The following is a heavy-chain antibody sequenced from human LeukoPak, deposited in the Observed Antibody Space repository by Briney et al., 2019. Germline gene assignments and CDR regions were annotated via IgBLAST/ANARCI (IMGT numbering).Heavy chain of an antibody. V-gene: IGHV1-18*01. CDR1: GYTFTSYG. D-gene: IGHD2-2*01. CDR3: ARGRIVVVPDGISEGGSWFDP. Sequence: ASVKVSCKASGYTFTSYGISWVRQAPGQGLEWMGWISAYNGNTNYAQKLQGRVTMTTDTSTSTAYIELRSLRSDDTAVYYCARGRIVVVPDGISEGGSWFDPWGQGTLVTVSS. J-gene: IGHJ5*02. CDR2: ISAYNGNT.